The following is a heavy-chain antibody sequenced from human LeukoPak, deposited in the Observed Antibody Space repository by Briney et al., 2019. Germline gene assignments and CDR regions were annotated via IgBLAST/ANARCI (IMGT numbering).Heavy chain of an antibody. Sequence: GGSLRLSCAASGFTFSSYAMSWVRQAPGKGLEWVAVISYDGSNKYYADSVKGRFTISRDNSKNTLYLQMNSLRAEDTAVYYCAKDGRYSSSPGGYNWFDPWGQGTLVTVSS. J-gene: IGHJ5*02. CDR1: GFTFSSYA. V-gene: IGHV3-30*18. D-gene: IGHD6-6*01. CDR2: ISYDGSNK. CDR3: AKDGRYSSSPGGYNWFDP.